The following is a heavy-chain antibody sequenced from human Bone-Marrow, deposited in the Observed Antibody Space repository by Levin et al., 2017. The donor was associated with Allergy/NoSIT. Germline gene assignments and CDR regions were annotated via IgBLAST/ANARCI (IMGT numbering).Heavy chain of an antibody. CDR3: ARQSPRLRYAFDI. V-gene: IGHV4-59*08. J-gene: IGHJ3*02. D-gene: IGHD4-17*01. CDR2: VYFTGST. CDR1: GGSFKSYY. Sequence: GSLRLSCAVSGGSFKSYYWNWIRQSPGKGLEWIGYVYFTGSTHYNPSLKSQVSISLDTSNNQFSLKLTSVTAADTANYYCARQSPRLRYAFDIWGQGTLITVSS.